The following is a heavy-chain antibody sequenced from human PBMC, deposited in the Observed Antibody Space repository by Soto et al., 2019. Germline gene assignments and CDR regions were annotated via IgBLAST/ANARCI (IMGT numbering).Heavy chain of an antibody. Sequence: ASVKVSCKASGYTFTSYGISWVRQAPGQGLEWMGWISAYNGNTNYAQKLQGRVTMTTDTSTSTAYMELRSLRSDDTAVYYCARFFATYCSSTSCYAFGVPLFSAFDIWGQGTMVTVSS. V-gene: IGHV1-18*01. CDR2: ISAYNGNT. D-gene: IGHD2-2*01. CDR1: GYTFTSYG. CDR3: ARFFATYCSSTSCYAFGVPLFSAFDI. J-gene: IGHJ3*02.